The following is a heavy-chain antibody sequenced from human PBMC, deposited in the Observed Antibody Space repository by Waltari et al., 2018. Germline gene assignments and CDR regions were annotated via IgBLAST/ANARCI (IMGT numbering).Heavy chain of an antibody. CDR1: GFTFSSYA. Sequence: QVQLVESGGGVVQPGRSLRLSCAASGFTFSSYAMHWVRQAPGKGLEWVAVISYHGTYEYYADSVKGRFTISRDNAKNSLYLQMNSLRAEDTAVYYCARDWEPQSDTFDYWGQGTLVTVSS. J-gene: IGHJ4*02. D-gene: IGHD1-26*01. CDR2: ISYHGTYE. CDR3: ARDWEPQSDTFDY. V-gene: IGHV3-30-3*01.